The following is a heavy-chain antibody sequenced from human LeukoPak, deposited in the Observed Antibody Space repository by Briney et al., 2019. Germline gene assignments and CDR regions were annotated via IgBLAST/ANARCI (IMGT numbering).Heavy chain of an antibody. V-gene: IGHV4-59*01. CDR1: GGSINNYY. CDR3: ARTSYYGSRAYYDY. J-gene: IGHJ4*02. D-gene: IGHD3-22*01. CDR2: IYKSGST. Sequence: SETLSLTSTVSGGSINNYYWSWIRQPPGKGLEWIGYIYKSGSTKYNPSLKSRVTVLVDTSKKKFSLELSSVTAADTAVYYCARTSYYGSRAYYDYWGQGTLVTVSS.